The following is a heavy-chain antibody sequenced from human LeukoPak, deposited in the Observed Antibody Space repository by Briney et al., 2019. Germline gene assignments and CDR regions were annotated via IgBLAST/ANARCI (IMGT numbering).Heavy chain of an antibody. Sequence: ASVKVSCKASGAAFKTYAMSWVRQAPGQGLEWMGGIMPIVEMTNYAQKFQGRVTITADESTNTAYMELSSLISDDTAVYYCASFTGAARLRAYYYYYMDVWGEGTTVTVSS. J-gene: IGHJ6*03. D-gene: IGHD6-6*01. V-gene: IGHV1-69*10. CDR1: GAAFKTYA. CDR3: ASFTGAARLRAYYYYYMDV. CDR2: IMPIVEMT.